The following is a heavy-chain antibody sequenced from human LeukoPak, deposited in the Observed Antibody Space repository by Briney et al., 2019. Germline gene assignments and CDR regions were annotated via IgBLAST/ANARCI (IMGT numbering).Heavy chain of an antibody. V-gene: IGHV3-66*01. CDR1: GFTVSSNY. CDR2: IYSGGGT. J-gene: IGHJ4*02. D-gene: IGHD5-18*01. Sequence: GGSLRLSCAASGFTVSSNYMSWVRQAPGKGLEWVSVIYSGGGTYYADSVKGRFTISRDNAKNSLFLQMNNLRVDDSAVYYCAREYTAMAYDYWGQGNLVTVSS. CDR3: AREYTAMAYDY.